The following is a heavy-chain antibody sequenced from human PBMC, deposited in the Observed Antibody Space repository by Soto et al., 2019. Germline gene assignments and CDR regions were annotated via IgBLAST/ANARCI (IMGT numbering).Heavy chain of an antibody. Sequence: PGGSLRLSCAASGFTFSSYATHWVRQAPGKGLEWVAVISYDGSNKYYADSVKGRFTISRDNSKNTLYLQMNSLRAEDTAVYYCARDDAVAATYYYYGMDVWGQGTTVTVSS. D-gene: IGHD6-19*01. CDR1: GFTFSSYA. CDR2: ISYDGSNK. V-gene: IGHV3-30-3*01. CDR3: ARDDAVAATYYYYGMDV. J-gene: IGHJ6*02.